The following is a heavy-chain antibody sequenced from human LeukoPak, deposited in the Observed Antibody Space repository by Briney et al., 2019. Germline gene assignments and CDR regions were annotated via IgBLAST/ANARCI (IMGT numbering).Heavy chain of an antibody. D-gene: IGHD2-15*01. J-gene: IGHJ6*02. CDR1: GGSISSSNW. V-gene: IGHV4-4*02. Sequence: SETLSLTCTVSGGSISSSNWWTWVRQSPGKGLQWIGEIYHSGSTNYNSSLKSRVTISVDKSKNQFSLKLTSVTAADAAVYYCARGFCSGGYCNSPGIDVWGQGTTVTVSS. CDR2: IYHSGST. CDR3: ARGFCSGGYCNSPGIDV.